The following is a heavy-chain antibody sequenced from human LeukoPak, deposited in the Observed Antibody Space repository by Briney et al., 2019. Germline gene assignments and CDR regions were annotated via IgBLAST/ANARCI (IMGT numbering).Heavy chain of an antibody. J-gene: IGHJ4*02. Sequence: GGSLRLSCAASGFTFSSYAMSWVRQAPGKGLEWVSDISGSGDSTYYADSVKGRFTISRDNSKNTLLLQMNSLRAEDTAVYYCAKSRGEVSSRYFDYWGQGTWSPSPQ. CDR3: AKSRGEVSSRYFDY. V-gene: IGHV3-23*01. CDR2: ISGSGDST. CDR1: GFTFSSYA. D-gene: IGHD6-13*01.